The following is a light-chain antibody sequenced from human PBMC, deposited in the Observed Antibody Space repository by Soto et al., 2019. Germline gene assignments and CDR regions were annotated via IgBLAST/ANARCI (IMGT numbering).Light chain of an antibody. J-gene: IGKJ1*01. V-gene: IGKV1-27*01. CDR1: QGISNY. CDR3: QKYNSAPWT. CDR2: AAS. Sequence: DIQMTQSPSSLSASVIVRGTITCRASQGISNYLDWYQQKPGKVPKLLIYAASTLQSAVPSRFSGSGSGTDFTLTIRSLQPEDVATYYCQKYNSAPWTFGQGTKAEIK.